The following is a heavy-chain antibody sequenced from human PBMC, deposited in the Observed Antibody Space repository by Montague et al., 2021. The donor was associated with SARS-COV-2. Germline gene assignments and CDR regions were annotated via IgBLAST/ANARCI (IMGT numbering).Heavy chain of an antibody. Sequence: TLSLTCIVSGAPINIGNYYWNWIRQPAGKGLEWIGRIYTSGRTDYNPSLKSRLTISFNTSKNEFSLRLNSLTAADTAVYYCARDFPTGRYYFDLWGQGTLVIVSS. J-gene: IGHJ4*02. V-gene: IGHV4-61*02. CDR1: GAPINIGNYY. CDR3: ARDFPTGRYYFDL. CDR2: IYTSGRT. D-gene: IGHD3-10*01.